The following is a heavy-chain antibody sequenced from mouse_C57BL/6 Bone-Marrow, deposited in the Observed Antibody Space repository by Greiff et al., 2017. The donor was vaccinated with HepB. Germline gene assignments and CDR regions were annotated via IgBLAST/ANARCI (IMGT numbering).Heavy chain of an antibody. CDR2: ISGGGGNT. CDR1: GFTFSSYT. J-gene: IGHJ2*01. CDR3: ARQDYYGSSIGY. Sequence: DVMLVESGGGLVKPGGSLKLSCAASGFTFSSYTMSWVRQTPEKRLEWVATISGGGGNTYYPDSVKGRFTISRDNAKNTLYLQMSSLRSEDTALYYCARQDYYGSSIGYWGQGTTLTVSS. D-gene: IGHD1-1*01. V-gene: IGHV5-9*01.